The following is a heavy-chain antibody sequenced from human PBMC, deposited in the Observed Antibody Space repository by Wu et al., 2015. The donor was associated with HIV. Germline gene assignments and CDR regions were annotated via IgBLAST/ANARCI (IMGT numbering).Heavy chain of an antibody. V-gene: IGHV1-69-2*01. J-gene: IGHJ3*02. Sequence: VQLVQSGPDVKAPGTSMKVSCRISGFAFINYYISWVQQAPGKGLKWMGFVDPENGQTMYAEKFRRRVTITADRSTDTAYMELSSLRSEDTAVYYCAREPDYGGNHDAFDIWGQGDNGHRLF. CDR1: GFAFINYY. CDR3: AREPDYGGNHDAFDI. CDR2: VDPENGQT. D-gene: IGHD4-23*01.